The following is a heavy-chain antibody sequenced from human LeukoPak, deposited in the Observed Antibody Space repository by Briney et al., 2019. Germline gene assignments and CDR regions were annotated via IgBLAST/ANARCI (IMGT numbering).Heavy chain of an antibody. D-gene: IGHD3-22*01. CDR3: ATPYYYDSSGYQTPVY. CDR2: INPNSGGT. Sequence: ASVKVSCKASGYTFTGYYMHWVRQAPGQGLEWMGWINPNSGGTNYAQKFQGRVTMTRDTSISTAYMELSRLRSDDTAVYYCATPYYYDSSGYQTPVYWGQGTLVTVSS. CDR1: GYTFTGYY. J-gene: IGHJ4*02. V-gene: IGHV1-2*02.